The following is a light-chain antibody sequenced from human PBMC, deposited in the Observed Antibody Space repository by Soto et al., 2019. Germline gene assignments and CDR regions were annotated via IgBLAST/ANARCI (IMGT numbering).Light chain of an antibody. CDR1: SNDVGHSSF. J-gene: IGLJ1*01. CDR2: EVS. CDR3: NAQADNGKHV. V-gene: IGLV2-8*01. Sequence: QSALTQPPSASGSPGQSVTISCTGNSNDVGHSSFISWYQQHPGNGPKLIIYEVSKRPSGVPDRFSGSKSGNTASLSVSGFQDEDEADYFCNAQADNGKHVFGTGTKVTVL.